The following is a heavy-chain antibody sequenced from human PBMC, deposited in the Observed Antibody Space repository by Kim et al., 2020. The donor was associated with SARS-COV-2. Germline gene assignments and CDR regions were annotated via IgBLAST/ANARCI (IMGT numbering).Heavy chain of an antibody. J-gene: IGHJ1*01. D-gene: IGHD3-22*01. CDR1: GFTFSSYW. V-gene: IGHV3-74*01. CDR2: INSDGSST. CDR3: ASWYYYDSSGSHRPFQH. Sequence: GGSLRLSCAASGFTFSSYWMHWVRQAPGKGLVWVSRINSDGSSTSYADSVKGRFTISRDNAKNTLYLQMNSLRAEDTAVYYCASWYYYDSSGSHRPFQHWGQSTLVTVSS.